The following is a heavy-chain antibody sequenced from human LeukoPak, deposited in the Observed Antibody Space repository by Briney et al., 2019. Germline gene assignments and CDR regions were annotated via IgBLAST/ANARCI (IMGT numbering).Heavy chain of an antibody. J-gene: IGHJ3*02. CDR3: ARAVGKGPLYDTSGHFYAGGAFGI. CDR2: INPSGGST. D-gene: IGHD3-22*01. Sequence: ASVKVSCKASGYTFASYYIHWVRQAPGQGLEWMGMINPSGGSTSYAQKLQGRLTMTRDTSTSTIYMELSSLRSEDTAVHYCARAVGKGPLYDTSGHFYAGGAFGIWGQGTMVTVSS. CDR1: GYTFASYY. V-gene: IGHV1-46*01.